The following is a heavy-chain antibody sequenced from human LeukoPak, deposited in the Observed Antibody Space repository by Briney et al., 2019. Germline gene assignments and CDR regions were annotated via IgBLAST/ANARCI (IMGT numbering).Heavy chain of an antibody. V-gene: IGHV1-18*01. J-gene: IGHJ4*02. CDR2: ISAYSGHT. CDR3: ARDYDDDSRCFGY. D-gene: IGHD5-12*01. CDR1: GYTFTTYG. Sequence: APVKVSCKASGYTFTTYGINWVRQAPGQGLEWMGWISAYSGHTNYAQKFQGRVTMTRDTSTTTVYMEMRSLRSDDTAVFYCARDYDDDSRCFGYWGQGTLVTVPS.